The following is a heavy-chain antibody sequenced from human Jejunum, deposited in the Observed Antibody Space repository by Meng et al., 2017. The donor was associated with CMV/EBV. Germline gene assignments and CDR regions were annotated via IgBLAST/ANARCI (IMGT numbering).Heavy chain of an antibody. CDR2: INNSAST. V-gene: IGHV4-34*01. CDR3: ARGEQYHTVRLDV. Sequence: VHGGSFRDYHWHWVRQPPGKALEWFGEINNSASTNYNPSLKSRVPISVDTSKNQFSLRLTSVTAADTATYYCARGEQYHTVRLDVWGRGTTVTVSS. J-gene: IGHJ6*02. D-gene: IGHD2-2*01. CDR1: GGSFRDYH.